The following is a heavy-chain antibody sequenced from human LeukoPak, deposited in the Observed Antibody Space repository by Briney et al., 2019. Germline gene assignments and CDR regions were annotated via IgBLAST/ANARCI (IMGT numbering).Heavy chain of an antibody. D-gene: IGHD4-11*01. V-gene: IGHV4-59*01. CDR1: GGSISSYY. CDR3: ARVILDYSNLPTIDY. Sequence: SETLSLTCTVSGGSISSYYWSWIRQPPGKGLEWVGYIYYSGSTNYNPSLKSRVTISVDTSKNQFSLKLSSVTAADTAVYYCARVILDYSNLPTIDYWGQGTLVTVSS. J-gene: IGHJ4*02. CDR2: IYYSGST.